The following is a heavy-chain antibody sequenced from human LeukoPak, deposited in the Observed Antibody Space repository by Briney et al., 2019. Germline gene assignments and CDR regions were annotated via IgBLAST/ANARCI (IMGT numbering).Heavy chain of an antibody. Sequence: PGGSLRLSCAASGFTFSSYWMSWVRQAPGKGLEWVANIKQDGSEKYYVDSVKGRFTISRDNAKNSLYLQMNSLRAEDTAVYYCAKGFGEFHPGAFDIWGQGTMVTVSS. V-gene: IGHV3-7*03. CDR2: IKQDGSEK. D-gene: IGHD3-10*01. J-gene: IGHJ3*02. CDR3: AKGFGEFHPGAFDI. CDR1: GFTFSSYW.